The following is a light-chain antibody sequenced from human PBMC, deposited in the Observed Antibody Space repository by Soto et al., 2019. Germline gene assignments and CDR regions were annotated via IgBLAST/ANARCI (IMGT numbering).Light chain of an antibody. Sequence: QSVLPQPASVSGSPGQSITLPCTGTSGDVGTYNLVSWYQQHPGKAPTLIIFEGNERPSGVSDRFSGSKSGNTASLTITGLQADDEADYYCCSYAGSSTFVFGGGTKLTVL. V-gene: IGLV2-23*03. J-gene: IGLJ2*01. CDR3: CSYAGSSTFV. CDR1: SGDVGTYNL. CDR2: EGN.